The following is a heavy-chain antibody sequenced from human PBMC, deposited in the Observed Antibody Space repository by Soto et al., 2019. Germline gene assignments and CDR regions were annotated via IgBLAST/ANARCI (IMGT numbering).Heavy chain of an antibody. CDR3: ARALYYYGSGSYYDYIWGSYRYDFDY. Sequence: EVQLLESGGGLVQPGGSLRLSCAASGFTFSSYAMSWVRQAPGKGLEWVSAISGSGGSTYYADSVKGRFTISRDNSKNTLYLQMNSLRAEDMAVYYCARALYYYGSGSYYDYIWGSYRYDFDYWGQGTLVTVSS. CDR1: GFTFSSYA. V-gene: IGHV3-23*01. J-gene: IGHJ4*02. D-gene: IGHD3-16*02. CDR2: ISGSGGST.